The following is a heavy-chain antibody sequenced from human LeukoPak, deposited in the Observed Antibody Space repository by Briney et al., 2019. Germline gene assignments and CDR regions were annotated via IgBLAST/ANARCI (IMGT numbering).Heavy chain of an antibody. J-gene: IGHJ4*02. V-gene: IGHV4-59*10. D-gene: IGHD6-19*01. CDR2: IYTSGST. CDR3: ARSSGYSSGWYRVQHDY. CDR1: GGSFSGYY. Sequence: PSETLSLTCAVYGGSFSGYYWSWIRQPAGKGLEWIGRIYTSGSTNYNPSLKSRVTISVDTSKNQFSLKLSSVTAADTAVYYCARSSGYSSGWYRVQHDYWGQGTLVTVSS.